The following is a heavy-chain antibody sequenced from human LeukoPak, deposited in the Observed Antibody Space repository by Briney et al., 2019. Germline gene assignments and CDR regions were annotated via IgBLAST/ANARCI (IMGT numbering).Heavy chain of an antibody. J-gene: IGHJ4*02. CDR1: SDSLRNFG. Sequence: ASVKVSCKASSDSLRNFGISWVRQAPGQGLEWMGWISTYNGNTNCARKVQGRVTMTTDTSTTTAYMELTNLRSDDTAVYYCAAMDGGTSLSYWGQGTPVTVPS. CDR3: AAMDGGTSLSY. V-gene: IGHV1-18*01. CDR2: ISTYNGNT. D-gene: IGHD1-7*01.